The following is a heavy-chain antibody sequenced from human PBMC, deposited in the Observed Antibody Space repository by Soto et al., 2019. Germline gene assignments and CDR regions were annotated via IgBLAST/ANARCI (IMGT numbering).Heavy chain of an antibody. D-gene: IGHD2-21*02. J-gene: IGHJ6*02. CDR3: ARDQLILPAHDFFYGSDV. CDR1: GFTLSMYS. CDR2: IPQEGSDG. V-gene: IGHV3-7*03. Sequence: DVQLEESGGGLVQPGASLRLSCEVSGFTLSMYSMTWVRQAPGKGLEWVAKIPQEGSDGHYVDSVKGRFTISRDNAKNSVYLQMNSPRAEDTAVYYCARDQLILPAHDFFYGSDVWGQGAKVTVSS.